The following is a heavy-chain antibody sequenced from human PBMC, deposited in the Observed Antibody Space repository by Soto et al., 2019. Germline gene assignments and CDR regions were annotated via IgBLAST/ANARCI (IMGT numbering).Heavy chain of an antibody. CDR3: ARGGYSGYDLWPNYYMDV. CDR2: ISSSSSYI. CDR1: GFTFSSYS. J-gene: IGHJ6*03. D-gene: IGHD5-12*01. V-gene: IGHV3-21*01. Sequence: GGSLRLSCAASGFTFSSYSMNWVRQAPGKGLEWVSSISSSSSYIYYADSVKGRFTISRDNAKNSLYLQMNSLRAEDTAVYYCARGGYSGYDLWPNYYMDVWGKGTTVTVSS.